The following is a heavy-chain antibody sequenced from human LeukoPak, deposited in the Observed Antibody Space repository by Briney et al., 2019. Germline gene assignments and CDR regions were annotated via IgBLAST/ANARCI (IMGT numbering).Heavy chain of an antibody. V-gene: IGHV4-34*01. CDR2: IYHSGST. CDR1: GGSFSGYY. D-gene: IGHD1/OR15-1a*01. CDR3: ARGREEQYYYYYMDV. J-gene: IGHJ6*03. Sequence: SETLSLTCAVYGGSFSGYYWSWIRQPPGKGLEWIGSIYHSGSTYYNPSLKSRVTISVDTSRNQFSLKLSSVTAADTAVYYCARGREEQYYYYYMDVWGKGTTVTVSS.